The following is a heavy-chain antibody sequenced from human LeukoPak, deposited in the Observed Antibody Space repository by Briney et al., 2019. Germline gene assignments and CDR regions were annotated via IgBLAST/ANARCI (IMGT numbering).Heavy chain of an antibody. CDR3: ATTRRYSSSWYLGFFDY. J-gene: IGHJ4*02. V-gene: IGHV3-23*01. Sequence: GGSLRLSCAASGFTFSSYVMSCFRQPPGKGLEWVSAISGGGDTTYYADSVQGRFTISRDYSKNTLYLQMNSLRAEDTAVYYCATTRRYSSSWYLGFFDYWGPGTLVTVSS. CDR2: ISGGGDTT. D-gene: IGHD6-13*01. CDR1: GFTFSSYV.